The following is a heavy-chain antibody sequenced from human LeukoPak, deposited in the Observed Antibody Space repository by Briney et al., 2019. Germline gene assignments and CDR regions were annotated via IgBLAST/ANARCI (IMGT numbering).Heavy chain of an antibody. CDR1: GFTFSNYA. CDR2: ISGSGSST. Sequence: RGSLRLSCAASGFTFSNYAMAWVRQAPGKGLEWVSGISGSGSSTFYGDSVKGRFTISRDNSKNTLYLQMNSLRAEDTAVYYCAKLAAAGTDLWGQGTLVTVSS. J-gene: IGHJ5*02. V-gene: IGHV3-23*01. D-gene: IGHD6-13*01. CDR3: AKLAAAGTDL.